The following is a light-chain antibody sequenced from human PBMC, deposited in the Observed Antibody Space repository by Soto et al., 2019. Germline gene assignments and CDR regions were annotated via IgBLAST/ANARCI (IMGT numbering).Light chain of an antibody. CDR2: GAS. CDR1: QSVSSAY. V-gene: IGKV3-20*01. CDR3: QQYDSYPLT. J-gene: IGKJ4*01. Sequence: EIVLTQSPGTLSLSPGEGATLFCRASQSVSSAYLAWYQQKPGQAPRLLIYGASSRATGIPDRFSGSGSGTEFTLTISSLQPDDFATYYCQQYDSYPLTFGGGTKVEIK.